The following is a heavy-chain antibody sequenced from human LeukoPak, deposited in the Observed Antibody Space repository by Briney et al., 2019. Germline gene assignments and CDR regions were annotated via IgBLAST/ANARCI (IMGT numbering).Heavy chain of an antibody. D-gene: IGHD3-16*01. CDR1: GYSFTSYW. CDR2: IYPGDSDT. Sequence: GESLKISRKGSGYSFTSYWIGWVRQMPGKGLEWMGSIYPGDSDTRYSPSFQGQVTISADKSISTAYLQLSGLKASDTAMYFCARHQAMITSFDYGMDVWGQGTTVTVSS. J-gene: IGHJ6*02. V-gene: IGHV5-51*01. CDR3: ARHQAMITSFDYGMDV.